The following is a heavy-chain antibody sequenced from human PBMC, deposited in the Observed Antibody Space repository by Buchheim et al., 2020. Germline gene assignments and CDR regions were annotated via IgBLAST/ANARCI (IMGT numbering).Heavy chain of an antibody. D-gene: IGHD2-15*01. V-gene: IGHV3-30*04. CDR1: GFTFSSYA. Sequence: QVQLVESGGGVVQPGRSLRLSCAASGFTFSSYAMHWVRQAPGKGLEWVAVISYDGSNKYYADSVKGRFTISRDYYKKTPYLQMNSLRAEDTAVYYCAREKGLLPDYWGQGTL. J-gene: IGHJ4*02. CDR2: ISYDGSNK. CDR3: AREKGLLPDY.